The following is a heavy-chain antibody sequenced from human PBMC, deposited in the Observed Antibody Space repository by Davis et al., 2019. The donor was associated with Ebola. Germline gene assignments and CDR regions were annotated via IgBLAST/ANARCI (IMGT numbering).Heavy chain of an antibody. CDR3: ARVPTLAVAATGYFDY. J-gene: IGHJ4*02. CDR1: GYTFTNYY. V-gene: IGHV1-46*01. CDR2: INPSGGST. Sequence: AASVKVSCKASGYTFTNYYMHWVRQAPGQGLEWMGMINPSGGSTSYAQKFQGRVTMTRDTSTSTVYMELSSRRSEDTAVYYCARVPTLAVAATGYFDYWGQGTLVTVSS. D-gene: IGHD6-19*01.